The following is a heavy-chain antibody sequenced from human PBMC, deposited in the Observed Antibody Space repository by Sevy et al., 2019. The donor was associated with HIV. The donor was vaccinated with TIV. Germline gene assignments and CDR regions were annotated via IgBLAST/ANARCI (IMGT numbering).Heavy chain of an antibody. CDR1: GFTFQTFG. CDR2: ISSDGLNR. V-gene: IGHV3-30*18. J-gene: IGHJ4*02. CDR3: TKESLRGTYIRGDFDH. D-gene: IGHD3-10*02. Sequence: GGSLRLSCSAFGFTFQTFGMHWVRQSPGKGPEWLAVISSDGLNRNYADSVRGRFTISRDNSKNQLFLQMNSLIPNDTAVYFCTKESLRGTYIRGDFDHWGQGTLVTVSS.